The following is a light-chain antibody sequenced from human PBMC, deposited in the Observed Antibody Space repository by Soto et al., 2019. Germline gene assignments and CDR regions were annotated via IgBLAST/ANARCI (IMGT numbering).Light chain of an antibody. Sequence: DIQMTQSPSTLSPSVGDRVTITSRASQSISSWLAWYQQKPGKAPKLLIYKASSLESGVPSRFSGSGSGTEFTLTINSLQPDDFATYYCQQYNSYSNTFGQGTKLEIK. V-gene: IGKV1-5*03. J-gene: IGKJ2*01. CDR1: QSISSW. CDR3: QQYNSYSNT. CDR2: KAS.